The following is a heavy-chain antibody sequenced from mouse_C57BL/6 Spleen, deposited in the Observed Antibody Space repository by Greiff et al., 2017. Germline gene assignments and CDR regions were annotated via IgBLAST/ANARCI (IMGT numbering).Heavy chain of an antibody. CDR1: GFSLTSYG. CDR3: ARTVLAEDAMYY. D-gene: IGHD1-1*01. V-gene: IGHV2-2*01. CDR2: FWSGGST. J-gene: IGHJ4*01. Sequence: QVQLKESGPGLVQPSQCLSITCTVSGFSLTSYGVHWVRQSPGKGLEWLGVFWSGGSTAYNAAFIFRLSISTDTSKSQVFLKMNSLQADDTAIYYGARTVLAEDAMYYWGQGTSVTVSS.